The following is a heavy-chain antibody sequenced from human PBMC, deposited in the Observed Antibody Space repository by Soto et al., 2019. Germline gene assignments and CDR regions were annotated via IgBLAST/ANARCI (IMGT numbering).Heavy chain of an antibody. CDR1: GYTFTSYG. D-gene: IGHD3-10*01. CDR3: ARVYRITMVRGELTEY. CDR2: ISAYNGNT. J-gene: IGHJ4*02. Sequence: QVQLVQSGAKVKKPGASVKVSCKASGYTFTSYGISWVRQAPGQGLEWMGWISAYNGNTNNAQKLQGRVTMTTDTSTSTAYMELRSLRSDDTAVYYCARVYRITMVRGELTEYWGQGTLVTVSS. V-gene: IGHV1-18*01.